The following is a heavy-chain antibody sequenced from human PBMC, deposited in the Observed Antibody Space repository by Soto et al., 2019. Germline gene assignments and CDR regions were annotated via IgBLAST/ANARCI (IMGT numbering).Heavy chain of an antibody. Sequence: QVQLQVSGPGLVKPSETMSLTCTVSGDSISSYSWSWIRQPPGKGLEWIGNIHYNGNTKYSASLKSRLTMSVDTSKNHFSLKLISVTTADTAVYFCAREGNLGRWIQPLDSWGQGTLVTVSS. CDR2: IHYNGNT. J-gene: IGHJ4*02. CDR1: GDSISSYS. CDR3: AREGNLGRWIQPLDS. D-gene: IGHD2-2*03. V-gene: IGHV4-59*01.